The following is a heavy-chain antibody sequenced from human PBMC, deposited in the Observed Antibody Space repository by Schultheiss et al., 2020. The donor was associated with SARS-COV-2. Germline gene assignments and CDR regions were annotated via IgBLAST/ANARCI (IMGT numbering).Heavy chain of an antibody. CDR2: INPSGGST. CDR3: ARSGHMTTVTFSAFDI. J-gene: IGHJ3*02. Sequence: ASVKVSCKASGGTFSSYGISWVRQAPGQGLEWMGIINPSGGSTSYAQKFQGRVTMTRDTSTSTVYMELSSLRSEDTAVYYCARSGHMTTVTFSAFDIWGQGTMVTVSS. V-gene: IGHV1-46*01. D-gene: IGHD4-17*01. CDR1: GGTFSSYG.